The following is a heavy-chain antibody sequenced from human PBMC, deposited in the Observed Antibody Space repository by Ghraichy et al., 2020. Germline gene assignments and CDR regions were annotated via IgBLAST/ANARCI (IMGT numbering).Heavy chain of an antibody. CDR3: ARELIADGIHY. J-gene: IGHJ4*02. CDR1: GFIFSDYY. V-gene: IGHV3-11*01. CDR2: ISSSGNTI. D-gene: IGHD6-13*01. Sequence: GGSLRLSCAASGFIFSDYYMSWIRQPPGKGLEWVSYISSSGNTIYYADSVKGRFTMSRDNAKKSLYLQMNSLRAEDTAVYYCARELIADGIHYWGQGTLVTVSS.